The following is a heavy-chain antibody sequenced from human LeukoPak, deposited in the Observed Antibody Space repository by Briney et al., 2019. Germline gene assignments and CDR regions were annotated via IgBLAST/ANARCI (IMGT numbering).Heavy chain of an antibody. CDR1: GGSISGYS. J-gene: IGHJ1*01. Sequence: SETLSLTCTVSGGSISGYSWTWIRQPPGKGLEWIGYMYYSGSTKYNPSLRSRVTISVDTSKNQISPKVNSVTAADTAVYYCARLDSSGCLSVWGQGTLVTVSS. D-gene: IGHD6-19*01. V-gene: IGHV4-59*08. CDR2: MYYSGST. CDR3: ARLDSSGCLSV.